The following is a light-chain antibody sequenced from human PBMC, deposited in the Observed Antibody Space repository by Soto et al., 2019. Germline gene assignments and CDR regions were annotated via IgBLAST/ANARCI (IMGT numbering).Light chain of an antibody. CDR1: QSVSSY. Sequence: EIVLTQSPATLSLSPGERATLSCRASQSVSSYLAWYQQKPGQAPRLLIYGASNRASGIPARFSGSGSGTDLTLTISSLEPEDFAVYYCQQRSDSWTFGQGTKVEIK. CDR3: QQRSDSWT. J-gene: IGKJ1*01. CDR2: GAS. V-gene: IGKV3-11*01.